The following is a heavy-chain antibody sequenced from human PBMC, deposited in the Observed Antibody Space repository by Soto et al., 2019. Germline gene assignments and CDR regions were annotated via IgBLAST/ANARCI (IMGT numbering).Heavy chain of an antibody. CDR3: AGQHAHSSGWYEPTLDY. Sequence: QVQLVQSGAEVKKPGSSVKVSCKASGGTFSSYAISWVRQAPGQGLEWMGGIIPIFGTANYAQKFQGRVTITEDESTSTAYMELSSLRSEDTAVYYCAGQHAHSSGWYEPTLDYWGQGTLVTVSS. J-gene: IGHJ4*02. V-gene: IGHV1-69*01. CDR2: IIPIFGTA. CDR1: GGTFSSYA. D-gene: IGHD6-19*01.